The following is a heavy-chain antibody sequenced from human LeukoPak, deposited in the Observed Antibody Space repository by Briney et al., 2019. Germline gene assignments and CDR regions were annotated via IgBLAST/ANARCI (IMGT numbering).Heavy chain of an antibody. V-gene: IGHV3-23*01. D-gene: IGHD5-18*01. CDR1: GFTFSSYA. CDR2: ISGSGGST. CDR3: ATLWMQLWPIKGFFDY. J-gene: IGHJ4*02. Sequence: PGGSLRLSCAASGFTFSSYAMSWVRQAPGKGLEWVSAISGSGGSTYYADSVKGRFTISRDNSKNTLYLQMNSLRAEDTAVYYCATLWMQLWPIKGFFDYWGQGTLVTVSS.